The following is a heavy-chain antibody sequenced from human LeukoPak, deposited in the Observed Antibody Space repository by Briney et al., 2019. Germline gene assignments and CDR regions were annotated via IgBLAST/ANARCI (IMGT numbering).Heavy chain of an antibody. CDR3: ARVIAAASTRLDY. Sequence: ASVKLSCKASGYTFTDYYMHWVRQAPGQGLEWMGWINPNSSGTNYAQNFQGRVTMTRDTSISTAYMELSRLRSDDTAMYYCARVIAAASTRLDYWGQGTLVTVSS. CDR1: GYTFTDYY. D-gene: IGHD6-13*01. V-gene: IGHV1-2*02. CDR2: INPNSSGT. J-gene: IGHJ4*02.